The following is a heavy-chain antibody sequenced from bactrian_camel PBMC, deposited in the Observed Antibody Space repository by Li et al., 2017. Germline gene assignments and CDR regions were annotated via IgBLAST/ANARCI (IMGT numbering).Heavy chain of an antibody. Sequence: VQLVESGGGSVQAGGSLTLSCAAGRYTYKRNCMGWLRQRPGKDREGLAVLWIGGATTSYADSVKGRFTASKDNAKMTLYLQMNSLKPEDTAMYYCGADLLLMRPLEASEYQYWGQGTQVTVS. CDR1: RYTYKRNC. D-gene: IGHD8*01. J-gene: IGHJ4*01. CDR2: LWIGGATT. CDR3: GADLLLMRPLEASEYQY. V-gene: IGHV3S42*01.